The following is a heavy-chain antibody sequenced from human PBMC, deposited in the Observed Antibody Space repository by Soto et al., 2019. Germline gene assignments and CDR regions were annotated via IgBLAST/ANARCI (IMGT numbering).Heavy chain of an antibody. J-gene: IGHJ5*01. Sequence: SETLSLTCAVSGVSISSGNWWTWVRQTPQRGLEYIGEIFHDGTANYNPSFESRVAISVDTSKSQFSLNVTSVTAADTAVYFCARGRYCLTGRCFPNWFDSWGQGALVTVSS. CDR1: GVSISSGNW. CDR2: IFHDGTA. D-gene: IGHD7-27*01. V-gene: IGHV4-4*02. CDR3: ARGRYCLTGRCFPNWFDS.